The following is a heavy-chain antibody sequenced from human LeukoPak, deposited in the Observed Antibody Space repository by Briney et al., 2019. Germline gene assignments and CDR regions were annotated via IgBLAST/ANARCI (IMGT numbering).Heavy chain of an antibody. Sequence: ASVKVSCKASGYTFTGYYMHWVRQAPGQGLEWMGRINPNSGGTNYAQKFQGRVTMTRDTSISTAYMELSRLRSDDTAVYYCARDWRYYGSGSYYNVYWGQGTLVTVSS. V-gene: IGHV1-2*06. D-gene: IGHD3-10*01. CDR3: ARDWRYYGSGSYYNVY. CDR2: INPNSGGT. J-gene: IGHJ4*02. CDR1: GYTFTGYY.